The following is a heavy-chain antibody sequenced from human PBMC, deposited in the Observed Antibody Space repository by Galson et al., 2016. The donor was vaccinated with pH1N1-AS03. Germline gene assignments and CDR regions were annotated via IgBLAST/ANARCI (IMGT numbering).Heavy chain of an antibody. CDR1: GFSHTASRVA. D-gene: IGHD6-13*01. CDR3: AHRHAGTSHYFGY. Sequence: PPLLKPTQTRTLTRTPSGFSHTASRVAVASIRQPPRKAPEWLAHIYRVVANSHSPALRDKPTITKDSTTNPVVLTMTNRDPADTATYYCAHRHAGTSHYFGYWGPGTLVTVSS. J-gene: IGHJ4*02. V-gene: IGHV2-5*02. CDR2: IYRVVAN.